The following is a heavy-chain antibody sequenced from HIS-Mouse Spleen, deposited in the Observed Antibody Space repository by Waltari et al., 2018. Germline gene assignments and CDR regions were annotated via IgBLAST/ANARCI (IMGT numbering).Heavy chain of an antibody. Sequence: QLQLQESGPGLVKPSETLSLTCPVSGGSLRSSSYYWGWLRQPPGKGLGWIGSIYYSGSTYYNPSLKSRVTISVDTSKNQFSLKLSSVTAADTAVYYCAREIPYSSSWYDWYFDLWGRGTLVTVSS. CDR3: AREIPYSSSWYDWYFDL. CDR2: IYYSGST. J-gene: IGHJ2*01. V-gene: IGHV4-39*07. CDR1: GGSLRSSSYY. D-gene: IGHD6-13*01.